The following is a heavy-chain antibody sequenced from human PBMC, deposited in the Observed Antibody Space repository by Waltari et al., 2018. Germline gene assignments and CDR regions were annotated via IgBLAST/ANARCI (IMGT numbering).Heavy chain of an antibody. V-gene: IGHV4-39*01. J-gene: IGHJ4*02. CDR1: GDSMPNINYY. CDR2: IYYSGTS. CDR3: ARRPVGAAFDY. D-gene: IGHD1-26*01. Sequence: QLQMHESGPGLVKSSETLSLTCTVSGDSMPNINYYWAWIRQPPGKGLEWIGDIYYSGTSFYNPSLMSRLTISADTSKNQFSLSLTSVTVADTAIYYCARRPVGAAFDYWGQGVLVTISS.